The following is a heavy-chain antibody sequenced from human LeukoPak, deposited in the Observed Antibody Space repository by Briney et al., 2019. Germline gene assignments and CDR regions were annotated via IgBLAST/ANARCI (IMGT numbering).Heavy chain of an antibody. Sequence: GGSLRLSCAASGFTFSSYWMSWVRQSPGKGLEWVSSISSSSSYIYYADSVKGRFTISRDNAENSLYLQMNSLRAEDTAVYYCASSSYDSSGYYPGWGQGTLVTVSS. V-gene: IGHV3-21*01. D-gene: IGHD3-22*01. CDR3: ASSSYDSSGYYPG. J-gene: IGHJ4*02. CDR1: GFTFSSYW. CDR2: ISSSSSYI.